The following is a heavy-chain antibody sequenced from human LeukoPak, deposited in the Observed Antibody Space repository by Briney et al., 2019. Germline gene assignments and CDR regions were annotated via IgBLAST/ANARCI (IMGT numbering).Heavy chain of an antibody. CDR2: ISGSGGST. Sequence: QAGGSLRLSCAASGFTFSSYGMSWVRQAPGKGLEWVSAISGSGGSTYYADSVKGRFTISRDNSKNTLYLQMNSLRAEDTAVYYCARDNSVRDEAWWFNPWGQGTLVTVSS. CDR1: GFTFSSYG. CDR3: ARDNSVRDEAWWFNP. D-gene: IGHD5-24*01. J-gene: IGHJ5*02. V-gene: IGHV3-23*01.